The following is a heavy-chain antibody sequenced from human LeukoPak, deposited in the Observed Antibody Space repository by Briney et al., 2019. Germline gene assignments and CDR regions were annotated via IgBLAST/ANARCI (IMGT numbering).Heavy chain of an antibody. CDR1: GFTLSSYA. D-gene: IGHD5-12*01. J-gene: IGHJ6*03. CDR3: ASPARVATNPYYYYYMDV. Sequence: PGGSLRLSCAASGFTLSSYAMSWVRQAPGKGLEWVSAISGNGGSTYYADSVKGRFTISRDNSKNTLYLQMNSLRAEDTAVYYCASPARVATNPYYYYYMDVWGKGTTVTVSS. CDR2: ISGNGGST. V-gene: IGHV3-23*01.